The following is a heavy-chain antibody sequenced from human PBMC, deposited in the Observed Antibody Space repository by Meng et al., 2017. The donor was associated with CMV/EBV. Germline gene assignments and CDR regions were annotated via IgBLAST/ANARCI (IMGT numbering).Heavy chain of an antibody. J-gene: IGHJ6*02. V-gene: IGHV3-21*01. D-gene: IGHD1-26*01. CDR3: ARRAFIVGATRYYGMDV. Sequence: GGSLRLSCAASGFTFSSYSMNWVRQAPGKGLEWVSSISSSSSYIYYADSVKGRFTISRANDKNSLYLQMNSLRAEDTAVYYCARRAFIVGATRYYGMDVWGQGTTVTVSS. CDR2: ISSSSSYI. CDR1: GFTFSSYS.